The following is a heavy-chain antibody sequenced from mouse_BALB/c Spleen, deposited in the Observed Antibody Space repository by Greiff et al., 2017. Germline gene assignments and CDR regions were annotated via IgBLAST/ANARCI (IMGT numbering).Heavy chain of an antibody. CDR3: ARSPLFYGSSYGYFDV. J-gene: IGHJ1*01. CDR2: ISYSGST. Sequence: DVKLQESGPSLVKPSQTLSLTCSVTGDSITSGYWNWIRKFPGNKLEYMGYISYSGSTYYNPSLKSRISITRDTSKNQYYLQLNSVTTEDTATYYCARSPLFYGSSYGYFDVWGAGTTVTVSS. V-gene: IGHV3-8*02. CDR1: GDSITSGY. D-gene: IGHD1-1*01.